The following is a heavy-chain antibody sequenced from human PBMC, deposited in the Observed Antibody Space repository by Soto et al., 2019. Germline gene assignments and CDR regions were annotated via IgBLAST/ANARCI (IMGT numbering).Heavy chain of an antibody. Sequence: EVQLVESGGGLVKPGGSLRLSCAASGFIFSSYTMNWVRQAPGKGLEWVSSISASSTYIYYSDSLKGRFTISRGNAYNSLYLPMNSLRAEDTAVYYCARGWLRDPWMYWGQGTLVTVSS. CDR2: ISASSTYI. J-gene: IGHJ4*02. V-gene: IGHV3-21*06. CDR1: GFIFSSYT. CDR3: ARGWLRDPWMY. D-gene: IGHD5-12*01.